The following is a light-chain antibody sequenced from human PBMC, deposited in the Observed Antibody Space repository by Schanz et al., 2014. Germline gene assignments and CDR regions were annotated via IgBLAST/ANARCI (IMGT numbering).Light chain of an antibody. CDR3: ETWDDSLSARF. J-gene: IGLJ1*01. CDR1: SSNIGSTT. Sequence: QSVLTQPPSASGTPGQRVTISCSGSSSNIGSTTVNWYQQLPGTAPKLLIYRNNQRPSGVPDRFSGSKSGTSASLVISGLRSEDEADYYCETWDDSLSARFFGTGTKLTV. V-gene: IGLV1-47*01. CDR2: RNN.